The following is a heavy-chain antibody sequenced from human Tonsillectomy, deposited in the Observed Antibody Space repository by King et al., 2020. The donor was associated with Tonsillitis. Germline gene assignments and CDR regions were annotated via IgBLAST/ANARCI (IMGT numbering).Heavy chain of an antibody. CDR2: INSDGNST. CDR3: ARRAPTYYYDSSGYYKTGRSLDY. Sequence: VQLVESGGGLVQPGGSLRLSCAASGFTFSSYWMHWVRQAPGKGLVWVSRINSDGNSTSYADSVKGRFTISRDNAKNTLYLQMNSLRAEDTAVYYCARRAPTYYYDSSGYYKTGRSLDYWGQGTLVTVSS. CDR1: GFTFSSYW. V-gene: IGHV3-74*01. J-gene: IGHJ4*02. D-gene: IGHD3-22*01.